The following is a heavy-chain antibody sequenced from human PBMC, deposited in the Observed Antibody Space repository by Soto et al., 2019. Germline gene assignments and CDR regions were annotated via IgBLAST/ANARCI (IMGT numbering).Heavy chain of an antibody. Sequence: ASVKVSCKASGYTFASSGLNWVRQAPGQGLEWMGWISTYNGNTNYAQKFQGRVSMTTDTSTSTVFMELRSLTSDDTAMYYCARELGISTAAPFDYWGQGTLVTVSS. CDR2: ISTYNGNT. V-gene: IGHV1-18*01. D-gene: IGHD6-13*01. J-gene: IGHJ4*02. CDR1: GYTFASSG. CDR3: ARELGISTAAPFDY.